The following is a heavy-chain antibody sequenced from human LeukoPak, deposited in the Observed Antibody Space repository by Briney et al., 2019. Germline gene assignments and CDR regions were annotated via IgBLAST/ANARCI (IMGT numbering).Heavy chain of an antibody. V-gene: IGHV3-23*01. J-gene: IGHJ4*02. CDR3: ARKTGDC. CDR1: GFTFSSSA. CDR2: ISASGGST. Sequence: GGSLRLSCAASGFTFSSSAMSWVRQVPGKGLEWVSGISASGGSTSYADSVRGRFTISRDNAKNSLYLQMNSLRVEDTAVYYCARKTGDCWGQGTLVTVSS. D-gene: IGHD1-14*01.